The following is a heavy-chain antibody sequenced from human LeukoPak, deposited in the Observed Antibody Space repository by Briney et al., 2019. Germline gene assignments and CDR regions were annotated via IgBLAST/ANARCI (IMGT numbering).Heavy chain of an antibody. CDR2: INPNSGGT. CDR3: ARAADSGSTYYFDY. J-gene: IGHJ4*02. Sequence: ASVKVSCKASGYTFTGYYMHWVRQAPGQGLEWMGRINPNSGGTNYAQKFQGRVTMTRDTSISTAYMELSRLRSEDTAVYYCARAADSGSTYYFDYWGQGTLVTVSS. CDR1: GYTFTGYY. D-gene: IGHD3-22*01. V-gene: IGHV1-2*06.